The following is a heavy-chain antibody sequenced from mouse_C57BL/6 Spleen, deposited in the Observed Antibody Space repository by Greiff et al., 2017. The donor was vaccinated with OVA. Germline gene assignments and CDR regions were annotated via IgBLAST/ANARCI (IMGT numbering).Heavy chain of an antibody. CDR2: IYPGSGST. Sequence: QVQLQQPGAEVVKTGASVKMSCKASGYTFTSYWITWVKQRPGQGLEWIGDIYPGSGSTNYNEKFKSKATLTVDTSPSTAYMQLSSLTSEDSAVYYCASNWDGIDYWGQGTTLTVAS. CDR1: GYTFTSYW. CDR3: ASNWDGIDY. D-gene: IGHD4-1*01. J-gene: IGHJ2*01. V-gene: IGHV1-55*01.